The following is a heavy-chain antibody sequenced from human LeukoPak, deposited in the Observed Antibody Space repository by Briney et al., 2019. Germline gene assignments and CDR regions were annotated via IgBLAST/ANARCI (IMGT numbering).Heavy chain of an antibody. Sequence: GGSLRLSCAAPGFIFSSYAMIWVRQARGKGLEWVSTISGSGDSTWYADSVRGRFTTSRDNSKNTLHLLMISLRAEDTAVYYCAREKRRGELPDYWGQGTLVTVSS. V-gene: IGHV3-23*01. J-gene: IGHJ4*02. CDR3: AREKRRGELPDY. D-gene: IGHD1-26*01. CDR2: ISGSGDST. CDR1: GFIFSSYA.